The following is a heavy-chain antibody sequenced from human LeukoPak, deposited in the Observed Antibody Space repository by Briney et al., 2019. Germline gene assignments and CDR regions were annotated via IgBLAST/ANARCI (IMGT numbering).Heavy chain of an antibody. D-gene: IGHD3-16*01. Sequence: GGSLRLSCAASGFSFSNAWMSWVRQAPGKGLEWVGHIKSKTDGETTDYAAPVKGRFTISRDDSKNTLYLQMNSLKTEDTAVYYCTTRPWGSDYWGQGTLVTVSS. CDR2: IKSKTDGETT. CDR1: GFSFSNAW. V-gene: IGHV3-15*01. CDR3: TTRPWGSDY. J-gene: IGHJ4*02.